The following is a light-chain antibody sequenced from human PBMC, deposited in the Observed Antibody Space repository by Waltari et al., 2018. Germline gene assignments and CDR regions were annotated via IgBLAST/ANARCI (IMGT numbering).Light chain of an antibody. CDR2: GAS. CDR3: QQYNKWPPYT. CDR1: QSVGSD. J-gene: IGKJ2*01. V-gene: IGKV3-15*01. Sequence: EIVMTQSPATLSVSPGERATLSCRASQSVGSDLAWYQQKPGQAPSLLIYGASTRVTGVPAGFGGSGSGTEFTLTISSLQSEDFAVYYCQQYNKWPPYTFGQGTKLEIK.